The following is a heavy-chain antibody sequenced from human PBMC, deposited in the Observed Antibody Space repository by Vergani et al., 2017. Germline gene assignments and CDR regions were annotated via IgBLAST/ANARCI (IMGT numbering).Heavy chain of an antibody. CDR2: IYYSGST. V-gene: IGHV4-39*07. CDR1: GGSISSSSYY. J-gene: IGHJ5*02. Sequence: QLQLPESGPGLVKPSETLSLTCTVSGGSISSSSYYWGWIRQPPGKGLEWIGSIYYSGSTNYNPSLKSRVTISVDTSKNQFSLKLSSVTAADTAVYYCARGFRYCSSTSCFDWFDPWGQGTLVTVSS. CDR3: ARGFRYCSSTSCFDWFDP. D-gene: IGHD2-2*01.